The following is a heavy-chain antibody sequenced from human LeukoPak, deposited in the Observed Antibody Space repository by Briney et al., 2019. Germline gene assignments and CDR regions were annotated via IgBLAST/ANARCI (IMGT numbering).Heavy chain of an antibody. CDR1: GFTFDDYA. CDR3: ARGDYHSKFDY. CDR2: ISWNSGSI. Sequence: GGSLRLSCAVSGFTFDDYAMHWVRQAPGKGLEWVSSISWNSGSIDYADSVKGRFTISRENAKNSLYLQMNSLRVEDTAVYYCARGDYHSKFDYWGQGTLVTVSS. J-gene: IGHJ4*02. V-gene: IGHV3-9*01. D-gene: IGHD4-17*01.